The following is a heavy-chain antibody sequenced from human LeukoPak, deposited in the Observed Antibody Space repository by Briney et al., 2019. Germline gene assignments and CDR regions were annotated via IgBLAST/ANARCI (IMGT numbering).Heavy chain of an antibody. J-gene: IGHJ4*02. CDR3: ARGGRGYSYGSFDY. D-gene: IGHD5-18*01. V-gene: IGHV4-30-4*01. CDR1: GGSISSGDYY. CDR2: IYYSGSI. Sequence: SETLSLTCTVSGGSISSGDYYWSSIRQPPGKGLEWIGYIYYSGSIYYNPSLKSRLTISVDTSKNHFSLKLSSVTAADTAVYYCARGGRGYSYGSFDYWGQGTLVTVSS.